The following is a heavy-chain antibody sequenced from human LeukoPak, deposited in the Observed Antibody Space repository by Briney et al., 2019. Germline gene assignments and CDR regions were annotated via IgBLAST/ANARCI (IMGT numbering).Heavy chain of an antibody. CDR2: IYYSGST. CDR3: ARDAGSGRRGLDY. J-gene: IGHJ4*02. D-gene: IGHD3-10*01. V-gene: IGHV4-59*01. CDR1: GGSFSGYY. Sequence: PSETLSLTCAVYGGSFSGYYWSWIRQPPGKGLEWIGYIYYSGSTNYNPSLKSRVTISVDTSKNQFSLKLSSVTAADTAVYYCARDAGSGRRGLDYWGQGTLVTVSS.